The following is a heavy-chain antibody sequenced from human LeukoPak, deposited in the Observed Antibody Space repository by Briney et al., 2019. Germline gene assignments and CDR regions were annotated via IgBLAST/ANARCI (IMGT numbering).Heavy chain of an antibody. V-gene: IGHV1-2*02. CDR1: GYTFTGYY. J-gene: IGHJ4*02. CDR2: INPNSGGT. CDR3: AREDGSTSCYGT. D-gene: IGHD2-2*01. Sequence: ASVKVSCKASGYTFTGYYMHWVRQAPGQGLEWMGWINPNSGGTNYAQKFQGRVTMTRDTSISTAYMELSRLRSDDTAVYYCAREDGSTSCYGTWGQGTLVTVSS.